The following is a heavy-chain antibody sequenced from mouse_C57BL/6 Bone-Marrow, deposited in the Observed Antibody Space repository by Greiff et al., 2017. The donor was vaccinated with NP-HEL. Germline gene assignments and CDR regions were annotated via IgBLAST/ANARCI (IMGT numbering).Heavy chain of an antibody. CDR1: GYSFTDYN. J-gene: IGHJ4*01. CDR2: INPNYGTT. Sequence: EVKLMESGPELVKPGASVKISCKASGYSFTDYNMNWVKQSNGKSLEWIGVINPNYGTTSYNQKFKGKATLTVDQSSSTAYMQLNSLTSEDSAVYYCARSGRLRRGYYAMDYWGQGTSVTVSS. D-gene: IGHD2-4*01. CDR3: ARSGRLRRGYYAMDY. V-gene: IGHV1-39*01.